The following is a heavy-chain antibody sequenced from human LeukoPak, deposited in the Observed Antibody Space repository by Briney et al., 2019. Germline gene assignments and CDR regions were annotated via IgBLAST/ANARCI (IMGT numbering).Heavy chain of an antibody. CDR2: IIPIFGTA. J-gene: IGHJ1*01. Sequence: ASVKVSCKASGGTFSSYAISWVRQAPGQGLEWMGGIIPIFGTANYAQKFQGRVTITADESTSTAYMELSSLRSEDTAVYYCARDPLYDSSGYYYPEYFQHWDQGTLVTVSS. V-gene: IGHV1-69*13. CDR1: GGTFSSYA. CDR3: ARDPLYDSSGYYYPEYFQH. D-gene: IGHD3-22*01.